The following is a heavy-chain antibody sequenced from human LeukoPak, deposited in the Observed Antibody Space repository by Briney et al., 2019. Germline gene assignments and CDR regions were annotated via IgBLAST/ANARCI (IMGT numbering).Heavy chain of an antibody. D-gene: IGHD3-10*01. CDR2: ISAYNGNT. CDR1: GYTFTSYG. Sequence: ASVKVSFKACGYTFTSYGIRWVRQAPGQGLEWMGWISAYNGNTNYAQKLQGRVTMTTDTSTSTAYMELRSLRSDDTAVYYCASLMFREGSFDYRCRGTLVTVSS. V-gene: IGHV1-18*01. CDR3: ASLMFREGSFDY. J-gene: IGHJ4*02.